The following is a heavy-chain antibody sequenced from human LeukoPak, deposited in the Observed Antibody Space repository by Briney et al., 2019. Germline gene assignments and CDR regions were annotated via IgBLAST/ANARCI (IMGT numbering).Heavy chain of an antibody. J-gene: IGHJ3*02. CDR2: MNPNSGNT. D-gene: IGHD3-3*01. Sequence: ASVKVSCKASGYTFTSYDINWVRQATGQGLEWMGWMNPNSGNTGYAQKFQGRVTMTMNTSISTAYMELSSLRSEDTAVYYCASPGPYYDFWSCYYAFDIWGQGTMVTVSS. CDR3: ASPGPYYDFWSCYYAFDI. V-gene: IGHV1-8*01. CDR1: GYTFTSYD.